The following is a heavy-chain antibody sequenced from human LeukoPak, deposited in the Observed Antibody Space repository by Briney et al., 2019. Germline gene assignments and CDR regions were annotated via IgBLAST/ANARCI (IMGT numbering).Heavy chain of an antibody. CDR2: ISAFNGNT. J-gene: IGHJ5*02. V-gene: IGHV1-18*01. D-gene: IGHD5-12*01. CDR1: GYNFTSYG. Sequence: ASVMLCCKASGYNFTSYGNSLVRQAPGQGIEWMGWISAFNGNTNYAQKLQGRVTMTTDTSTSTAYMELRSLRSDDTAVYYCARDVSGYDGRWFDPWGQGTLVTVPS. CDR3: ARDVSGYDGRWFDP.